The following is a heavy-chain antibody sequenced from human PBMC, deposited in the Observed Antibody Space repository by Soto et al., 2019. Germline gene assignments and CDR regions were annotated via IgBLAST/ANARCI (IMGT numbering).Heavy chain of an antibody. J-gene: IGHJ6*02. V-gene: IGHV3-21*01. CDR1: GFTFSSYS. CDR2: ISSSGSYI. Sequence: PGGSLRLSCAASGFTFSSYSMNWVRQAPGKGLEWVSSISSSGSYIYYADSVKGRFTISRDNAKNSLYLQMNSLRAEDTAVYYCARDKSMDVWGQGTTVTVSS. CDR3: ARDKSMDV.